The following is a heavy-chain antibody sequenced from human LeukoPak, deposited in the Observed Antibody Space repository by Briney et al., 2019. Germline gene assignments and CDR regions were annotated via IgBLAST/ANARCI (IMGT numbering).Heavy chain of an antibody. Sequence: GASVKVSCKASGDTFSIYGINWVRQAPGQGLEWMGGIIPLVDITNYAQKFQDRVTITADRSTSTAYMELSSLRSEDTAVYYCARDGGHCSSSTCYKWSDYWGQGTLVTVSS. CDR2: IIPLVDIT. D-gene: IGHD2-2*02. J-gene: IGHJ4*02. CDR3: ARDGGHCSSSTCYKWSDY. CDR1: GDTFSIYG. V-gene: IGHV1-69*10.